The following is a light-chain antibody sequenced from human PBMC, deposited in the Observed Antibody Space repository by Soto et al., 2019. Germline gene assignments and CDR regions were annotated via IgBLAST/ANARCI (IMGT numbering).Light chain of an antibody. CDR1: QSVSSN. Sequence: EIVITHSPATLAVSPWERATLSSRASQSVSSNLAWYQQKPGQAPRLLIYGASNRATGIPARFSGSGSGTEFTLTISSLQSEDFAVYYCQQYNNWPSWTFGQGTQVDIK. CDR2: GAS. J-gene: IGKJ1*01. CDR3: QQYNNWPSWT. V-gene: IGKV3D-15*01.